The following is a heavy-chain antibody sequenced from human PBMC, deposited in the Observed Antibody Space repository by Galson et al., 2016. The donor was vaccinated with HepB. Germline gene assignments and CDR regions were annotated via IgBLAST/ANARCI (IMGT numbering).Heavy chain of an antibody. CDR1: GFTFEDYA. CDR2: ISWNSGTI. V-gene: IGHV3-9*01. D-gene: IGHD6-19*01. Sequence: SLRLSCAVPGFTFEDYAMHWVRQAPGKGLEWVSGISWNSGTIGYADSVKGRFTISRDNARNSLYLQMNSLKVEDTALYFCARDFVGPLAVAGPSHWGQGTLVTVSS. CDR3: ARDFVGPLAVAGPSH. J-gene: IGHJ4*02.